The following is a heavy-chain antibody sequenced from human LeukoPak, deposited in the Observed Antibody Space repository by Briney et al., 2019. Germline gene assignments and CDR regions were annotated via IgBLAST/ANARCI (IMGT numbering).Heavy chain of an antibody. CDR1: GFTFSSYV. V-gene: IGHV3-30*04. D-gene: IGHD3-10*01. Sequence: GGSLRLSCAASGFTFSSYVMHWVRQAPGKGLEWVAIISYDGSNKYYADSVKGRFTISRDNSKNTLYLQMNSLRAEDTAVYYCAKVRFGELLEYYWGQGTLVTVSS. CDR3: AKVRFGELLEYY. CDR2: ISYDGSNK. J-gene: IGHJ4*02.